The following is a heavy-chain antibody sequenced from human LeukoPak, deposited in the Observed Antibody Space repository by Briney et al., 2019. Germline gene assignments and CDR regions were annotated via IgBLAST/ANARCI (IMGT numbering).Heavy chain of an antibody. D-gene: IGHD6-13*01. V-gene: IGHV3-23*01. CDR3: AKELGSSPALDY. Sequence: GGSLRLSCAASGFTFSTYWMSWVRQAPGKGLEWVSAISGSGGSTYYADSVKGRFTISRDNSKNTLYLQMNSLRAEDTAVYYCAKELGSSPALDYWGQGTLVTVSS. J-gene: IGHJ4*02. CDR2: ISGSGGST. CDR1: GFTFSTYW.